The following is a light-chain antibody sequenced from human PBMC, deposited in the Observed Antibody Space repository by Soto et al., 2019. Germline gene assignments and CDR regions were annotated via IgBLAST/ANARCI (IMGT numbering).Light chain of an antibody. CDR2: EVS. CDR1: SSDVGSYNL. V-gene: IGLV2-23*02. Sequence: QSVLTQPASVSGSPGQSITISCTGTSSDVGSYNLVSWYQQHPGKAPKVMIYEVSKRPSGVPNRFSGSKSGNTASLTISGLQAEEEADYYCCSYAGSSTYVFGTGTKVTVL. J-gene: IGLJ1*01. CDR3: CSYAGSSTYV.